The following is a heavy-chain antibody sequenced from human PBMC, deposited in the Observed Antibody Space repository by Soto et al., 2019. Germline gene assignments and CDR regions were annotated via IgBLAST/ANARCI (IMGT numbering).Heavy chain of an antibody. J-gene: IGHJ4*02. CDR1: GFTLDDYG. CDR2: INWSGGST. Sequence: PGGSLKLSCATCGFTLDDYGMSLVRQTTGKGLEWVSGINWSGGSTAYADSVKGRFTISRDNAKNSLYLQMNSLRAEDTALYYCARDLCGGDCYSFDFWGQGTLVTVSS. V-gene: IGHV3-20*04. CDR3: ARDLCGGDCYSFDF. D-gene: IGHD2-21*02.